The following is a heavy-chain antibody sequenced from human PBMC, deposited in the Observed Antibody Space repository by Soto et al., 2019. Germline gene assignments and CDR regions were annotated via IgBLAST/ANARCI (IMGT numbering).Heavy chain of an antibody. D-gene: IGHD3-10*01. CDR1: GFTLSTYG. CDR3: VRDRGDGPYDI. J-gene: IGHJ3*02. Sequence: QVQLVESGGGVVQPGRSLRLSCAASGFTLSTYGMHWVRQAPGKGLQGVALIRYDGSNKYYADSVKGRFTISRDNSKNTLYLQMDSLRPEDTAVYYCVRDRGDGPYDIWGQGTMVTVSS. V-gene: IGHV3-33*01. CDR2: IRYDGSNK.